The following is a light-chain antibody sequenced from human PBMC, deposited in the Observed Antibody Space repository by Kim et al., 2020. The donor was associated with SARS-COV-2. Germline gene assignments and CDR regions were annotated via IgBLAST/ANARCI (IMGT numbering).Light chain of an antibody. CDR1: QDISTY. CDR3: QQSYRAPYT. CDR2: AAS. J-gene: IGKJ2*01. Sequence: YVSVGDRVTITCRASQDISTYLNWYQQKPGKAPKLLVYAASTLHRGVPSRFIGSGSGTDFTLAISSLQPEDFATYYCQQSYRAPYTFGPGTKLEIK. V-gene: IGKV1-39*01.